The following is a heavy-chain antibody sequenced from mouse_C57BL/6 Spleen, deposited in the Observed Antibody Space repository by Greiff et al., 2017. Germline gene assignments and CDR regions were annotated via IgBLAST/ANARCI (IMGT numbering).Heavy chain of an antibody. CDR2: IYPRSGNT. V-gene: IGHV1-81*01. CDR3: ARGDYSRDY. Sequence: QVQLKESGAELARPGASVKLSCTASGFTFTSYGISWVKQRTGQGLEWIGEIYPRSGNTYYNAKFKGKATLTADKSSSTAYMELRSLTSEDSAVYFCARGDYSRDYWGQGTTLTVSS. J-gene: IGHJ2*01. D-gene: IGHD2-12*01. CDR1: GFTFTSYG.